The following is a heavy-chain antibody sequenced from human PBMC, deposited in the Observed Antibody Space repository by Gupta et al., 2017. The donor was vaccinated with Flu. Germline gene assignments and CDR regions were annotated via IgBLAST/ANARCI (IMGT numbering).Heavy chain of an antibody. Sequence: EVQLLESGGGLIQPGGSLRLSCAASGFTFRNYAMRWVRQAPGKGLGWVSGISGSGGGTYYADSVKGRFTISRDNSKNTLYLQMNSLRAEDTAVYYCAREPRGYNYGSNAFDIWGQGTMVTGSS. V-gene: IGHV3-23*01. J-gene: IGHJ3*02. CDR1: GFTFRNYA. CDR3: AREPRGYNYGSNAFDI. CDR2: ISGSGGGT. D-gene: IGHD5-18*01.